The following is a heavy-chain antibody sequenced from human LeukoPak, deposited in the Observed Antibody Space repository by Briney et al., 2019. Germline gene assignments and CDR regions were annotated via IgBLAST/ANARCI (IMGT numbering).Heavy chain of an antibody. V-gene: IGHV4-61*02. J-gene: IGHJ4*02. CDR3: ARDGENTAHFDY. CDR2: IYTSGST. D-gene: IGHD5-18*01. Sequence: SETLSLTCTVSGGSISSGSYYWSWIRQPAGKGLEWIGRIYTSGSTNYNPSLKSRVTISVDTSKNQFSLKLSSVTAADTAVYYCARDGENTAHFDYWGQGTLVTVSS. CDR1: GGSISSGSYY.